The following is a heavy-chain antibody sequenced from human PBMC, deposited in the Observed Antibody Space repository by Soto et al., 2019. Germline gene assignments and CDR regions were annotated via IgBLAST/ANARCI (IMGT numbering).Heavy chain of an antibody. J-gene: IGHJ3*02. CDR2: ISAYNGNT. D-gene: IGHD1-26*01. CDR1: GYTFTSYG. V-gene: IGHV1-18*01. CDR3: ARDTSRIVGATRVVAFDI. Sequence: QVQLVQSGAEVKKPGASVKVSCKASGYTFTSYGISWVRQAPGQGLEWMGWISAYNGNTNYAQKLQGRVTMTTDTSPSTAYMELRSLRSDDTAVYYCARDTSRIVGATRVVAFDIWGQGTMVTVSS.